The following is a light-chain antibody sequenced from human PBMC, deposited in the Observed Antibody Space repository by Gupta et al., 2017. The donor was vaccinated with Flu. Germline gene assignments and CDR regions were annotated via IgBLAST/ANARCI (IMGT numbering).Light chain of an antibody. CDR1: NIGRET. V-gene: IGLV3-21*02. CDR2: DDS. Sequence: GLTARITCAGNNIGRETVHWYQQKPGQAPVLVVCDDSDRPSGIPERFSGSNSGNMATLTISRVEDGDEADYYCQVWDTNNDHWVFGGGTMLTGL. J-gene: IGLJ3*02. CDR3: QVWDTNNDHWV.